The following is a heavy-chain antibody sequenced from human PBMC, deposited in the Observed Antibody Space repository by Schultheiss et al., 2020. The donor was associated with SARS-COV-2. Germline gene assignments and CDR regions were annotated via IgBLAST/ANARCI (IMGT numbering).Heavy chain of an antibody. D-gene: IGHD6-13*01. CDR1: GFTFSDYY. J-gene: IGHJ4*02. CDR3: AKSVAAAGRDYFDY. CDR2: IRSKANSYAT. Sequence: GGSLRLSCAASGFTFSDYYMSWIRQAPGKGLEWVGRIRSKANSYATAYAASVKGRFTISRDDSKNTAYLQMNSLKTEDTAVYYCAKSVAAAGRDYFDYWGQGTLVTVSS. V-gene: IGHV3-73*01.